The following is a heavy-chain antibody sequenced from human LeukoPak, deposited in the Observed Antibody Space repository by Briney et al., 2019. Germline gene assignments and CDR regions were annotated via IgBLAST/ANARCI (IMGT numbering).Heavy chain of an antibody. D-gene: IGHD4-11*01. CDR3: ARVTPKTTVAVFDY. CDR1: GFTFSSYS. Sequence: GSLRLSCAASGFTFSSYSMNWVRQAPGKGLEWIGSIYYSGSTYYNPSLKSRVTISVDTSKNQFSLKLSSVTAADTAVYYCARVTPKTTVAVFDYRGLGTLVTVSS. V-gene: IGHV4-39*07. J-gene: IGHJ4*02. CDR2: IYYSGST.